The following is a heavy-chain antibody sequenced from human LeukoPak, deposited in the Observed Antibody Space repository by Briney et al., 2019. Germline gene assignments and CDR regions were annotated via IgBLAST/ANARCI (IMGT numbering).Heavy chain of an antibody. CDR1: GGSISSLNL. Sequence: SETLSLTCIVSGGSISSLNLWSWLRQPPGKGLEWIGEMYLGGTTNFNPSLKSRVTILIDKSKNQLSLQLTSVTAADTAVYYCAGLEGRYSTDWFYFFDYWGQGVQVTVSS. D-gene: IGHD6-19*01. CDR3: AGLEGRYSTDWFYFFDY. V-gene: IGHV4-4*02. CDR2: MYLGGTT. J-gene: IGHJ4*02.